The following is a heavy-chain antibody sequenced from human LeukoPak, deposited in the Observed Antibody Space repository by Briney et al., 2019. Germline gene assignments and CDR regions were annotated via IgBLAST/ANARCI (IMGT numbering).Heavy chain of an antibody. D-gene: IGHD3-3*01. CDR1: GYTFTGYY. Sequence: ASVKVSCKASGYTFTGYYIHWVRQAPGQGLEWMGWINPNSGGTNYAQKFQGRVTMTRDTSISTAYMELSRLRSDDTAVYYCARDSDVLRFFEFQTTAFDIWGQGTMVTVSS. CDR2: INPNSGGT. V-gene: IGHV1-2*02. CDR3: ARDSDVLRFFEFQTTAFDI. J-gene: IGHJ3*02.